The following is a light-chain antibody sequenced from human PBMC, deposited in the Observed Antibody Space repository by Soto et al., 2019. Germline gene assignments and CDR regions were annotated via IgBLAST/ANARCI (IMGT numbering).Light chain of an antibody. CDR1: QSVSSSY. CDR3: QQFGTSPQWT. V-gene: IGKV3-20*01. J-gene: IGKJ1*01. CDR2: GAS. Sequence: ESVLTQSPGTLSLSPGERGTLSCRASQSVSSSYLAWYQQKPGQAPRLLMYGASSMATGIPDRFSGSGSGTDFTLTISRLEPDDFAVYYCQQFGTSPQWTFGQGTKVEIK.